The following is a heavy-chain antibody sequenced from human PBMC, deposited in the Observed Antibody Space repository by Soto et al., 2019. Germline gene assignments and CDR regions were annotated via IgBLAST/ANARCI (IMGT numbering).Heavy chain of an antibody. Sequence: PSETLSLTCTVSGGSISRYYWSWIRRPPGKGLEWIGYIYYSGSTNYNPSLKSRVTISVDTSKNQFSLKLSSVTAADTAVYYCARRYGASFDYWGQGTLVTVSS. CDR3: ARRYGASFDY. D-gene: IGHD4-17*01. CDR1: GGSISRYY. CDR2: IYYSGST. J-gene: IGHJ4*02. V-gene: IGHV4-59*01.